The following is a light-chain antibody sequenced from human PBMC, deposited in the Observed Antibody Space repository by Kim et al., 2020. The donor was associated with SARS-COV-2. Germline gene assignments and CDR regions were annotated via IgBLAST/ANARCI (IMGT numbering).Light chain of an antibody. V-gene: IGKV1-12*01. Sequence: DIQMTQSPSSISASIGGSVTISCRASQGISRWLAWYQQKPGKAPKLLINAASTLQSGVPSRFSGSGSGTDFTLTISSLQPEDSATYFCLQANSLPLTFGAGTKVQIK. CDR3: LQANSLPLT. CDR2: AAS. J-gene: IGKJ4*01. CDR1: QGISRW.